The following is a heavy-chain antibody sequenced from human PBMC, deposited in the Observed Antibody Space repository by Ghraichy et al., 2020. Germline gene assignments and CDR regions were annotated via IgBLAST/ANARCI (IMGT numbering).Heavy chain of an antibody. CDR3: AKVMQWLDFDY. V-gene: IGHV3-23*01. J-gene: IGHJ4*02. D-gene: IGHD6-19*01. CDR1: GFTLSSYA. CDR2: ISGNGGNT. Sequence: GGSLRLSCAASGFTLSSYAMNWARQAPGKGLEWVSGISGNGGNTYYADSVKGRFTISRDNSKNTLYLQMNSLRAEDTVVYYCAKVMQWLDFDYWGQGTLVTVSS.